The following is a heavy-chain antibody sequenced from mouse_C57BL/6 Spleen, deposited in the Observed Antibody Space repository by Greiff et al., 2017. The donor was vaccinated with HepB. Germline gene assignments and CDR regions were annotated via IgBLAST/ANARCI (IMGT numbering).Heavy chain of an antibody. CDR1: GYTFTDYY. CDR2: INPNNGGT. D-gene: IGHD2-3*01. V-gene: IGHV1-26*01. Sequence: EVQLQQSGPELVKPGASVKISCKASGYTFTDYYMNWVKQSHGKSLEWIGDINPNNGGTSYNQKFKGKATLTVDKSSSTAYMELRSLTSEDSAVYYCAREGVWDGYYGFIFDYWGQGTTLTVSS. CDR3: AREGVWDGYYGFIFDY. J-gene: IGHJ2*01.